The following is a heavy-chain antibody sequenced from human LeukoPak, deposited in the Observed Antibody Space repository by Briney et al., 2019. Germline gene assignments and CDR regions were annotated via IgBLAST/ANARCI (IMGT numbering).Heavy chain of an antibody. D-gene: IGHD2-2*01. Sequence: GGSLRLSCAASGFTFSSYWMHWVRQAPGKGQVWVSRINSDGSSTSYADSVKGRFTISRDNAKNTLYLQMNSLRAEDTAVYYCARGVGYCSSTSCYWWFDPWGQGTLVTVSS. CDR2: INSDGSST. J-gene: IGHJ5*02. V-gene: IGHV3-74*01. CDR3: ARGVGYCSSTSCYWWFDP. CDR1: GFTFSSYW.